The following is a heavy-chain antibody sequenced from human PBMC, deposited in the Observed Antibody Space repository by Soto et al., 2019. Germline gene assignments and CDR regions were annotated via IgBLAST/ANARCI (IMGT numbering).Heavy chain of an antibody. J-gene: IGHJ1*01. D-gene: IGHD2-15*01. CDR2: IYYSGST. V-gene: IGHV4-39*01. CDR3: ARLDFRILHRPSEYFQH. CDR1: GGSISSSSYY. Sequence: QLQLQESGPGLVKPSETLSLTCTVSGGSISSSSYYWGWIRQPPGKGLEWIGSIYYSGSTYYNPSLKSRVTISVDTSKNQFSLKLSSVTAADTAVYYCARLDFRILHRPSEYFQHWGQGTLVTVSS.